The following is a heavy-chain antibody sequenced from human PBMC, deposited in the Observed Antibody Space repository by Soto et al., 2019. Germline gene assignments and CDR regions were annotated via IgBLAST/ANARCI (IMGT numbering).Heavy chain of an antibody. D-gene: IGHD2-15*01. Sequence: GGSLRLSCTASGFTFGDYAVNWVRQAPGKGLEWVGFIRGKAYGGTPEYAASVKGRFTISRDDSKSIAYLQMNSLKTEDTAVFYCARSLLNGMDVWGQGTTVTVSS. CDR1: GFTFGDYA. J-gene: IGHJ6*02. V-gene: IGHV3-49*04. CDR3: ARSLLNGMDV. CDR2: IRGKAYGGTP.